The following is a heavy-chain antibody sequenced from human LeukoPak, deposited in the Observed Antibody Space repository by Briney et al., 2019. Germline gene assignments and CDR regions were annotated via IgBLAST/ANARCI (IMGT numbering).Heavy chain of an antibody. CDR1: GYTFTSYD. Sequence: VASVKVSCKASGYTFTSYDINWVRQATGQGLEWMGWMNPNSGNTGYAQKFQGRVTMTRNTSISTAYMELSSLRSEDTAVYHCARATYDFWSGYFSYYYGMDVWGQGTTVTVSS. D-gene: IGHD3-3*01. CDR3: ARATYDFWSGYFSYYYGMDV. J-gene: IGHJ6*02. CDR2: MNPNSGNT. V-gene: IGHV1-8*01.